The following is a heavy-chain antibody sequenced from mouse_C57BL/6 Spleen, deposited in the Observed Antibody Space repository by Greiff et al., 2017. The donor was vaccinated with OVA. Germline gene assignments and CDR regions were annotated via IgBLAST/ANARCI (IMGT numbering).Heavy chain of an antibody. V-gene: IGHV6-6*01. CDR3: TRQAYSRTWFAY. CDR2: IRNKANNHAT. Sequence: EVQLQESGGGLVQPGGSMKLSCAASGFTFSDAWMDWVRQSPEKGLEWVAEIRNKANNHATYYAESVKGRFTISRDDSKSSVYLQMNSLRAEDTGIYYCTRQAYSRTWFAYWGQGTLVTVSA. D-gene: IGHD2-10*01. CDR1: GFTFSDAW. J-gene: IGHJ3*01.